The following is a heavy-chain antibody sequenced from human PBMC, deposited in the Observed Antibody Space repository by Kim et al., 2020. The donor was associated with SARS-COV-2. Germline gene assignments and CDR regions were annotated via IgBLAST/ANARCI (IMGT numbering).Heavy chain of an antibody. V-gene: IGHV3-11*01. CDR3: ARDLDRDGYLFDN. Sequence: YSAESVKSRFTIARDHAKNSLYLQMNSLRAEDTAVYYCARDLDRDGYLFDNWGQGTLVTVSS. D-gene: IGHD5-12*01. J-gene: IGHJ4*02.